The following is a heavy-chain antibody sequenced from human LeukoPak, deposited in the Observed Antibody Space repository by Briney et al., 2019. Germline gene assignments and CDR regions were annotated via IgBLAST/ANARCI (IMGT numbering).Heavy chain of an antibody. D-gene: IGHD2-15*01. V-gene: IGHV1-18*01. Sequence: ASVKVSCKASGYTFTSYGISWVRQAPGQGLGWMGWISAYNGNTNDAQTLQGRVTMTTDTSTSTAYMGMRSLRSDDTAVYYCPTGCSGGSCYFXXRGQGTLVTV. CDR1: GYTFTSYG. CDR3: PTGCSGGSCYFXX. J-gene: IGHJ4*02. CDR2: ISAYNGNT.